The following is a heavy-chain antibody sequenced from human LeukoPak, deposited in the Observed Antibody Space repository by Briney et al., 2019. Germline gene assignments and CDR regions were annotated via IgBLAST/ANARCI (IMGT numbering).Heavy chain of an antibody. CDR3: ARAEVLLWFGELLKFGWFDP. Sequence: GASVKVSCKASGYTFTIYGISWVRQAPGQGLEWMGWISAYNGNTNYAQKLQGRVTMTTDTSTSTAYMELRSLRSDDTAVYYCARAEVLLWFGELLKFGWFDPWGQGTLITVSS. CDR1: GYTFTIYG. CDR2: ISAYNGNT. V-gene: IGHV1-18*01. D-gene: IGHD3-10*01. J-gene: IGHJ5*02.